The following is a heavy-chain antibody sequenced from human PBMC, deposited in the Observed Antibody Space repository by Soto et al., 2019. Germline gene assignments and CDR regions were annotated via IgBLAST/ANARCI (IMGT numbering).Heavy chain of an antibody. D-gene: IGHD3-16*01. J-gene: IGHJ4*02. V-gene: IGHV3-30*18. CDR2: ISNDGNHE. CDR1: GFTFSAFG. Sequence: QVQLVESGGGVVQPGRSLRLSCAASGFTFSAFGMHWVRQAPGKGLEWVAVISNDGNHEYYADSVKGRFSISRDKSKNTFYLHMNSLSSEDTAVYFCAKPITAFGDSSTGREDLLDYWGQGILVTISS. CDR3: AKPITAFGDSSTGREDLLDY.